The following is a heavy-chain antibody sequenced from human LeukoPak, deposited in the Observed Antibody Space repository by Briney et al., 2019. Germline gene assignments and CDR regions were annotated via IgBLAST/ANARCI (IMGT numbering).Heavy chain of an antibody. CDR2: VKQDGSEK. D-gene: IGHD3-10*01. J-gene: IGHJ4*02. CDR1: GFTFSSYW. CDR3: ASTLWFGEFFDY. V-gene: IGHV3-7*01. Sequence: GGSLRLSCAASGFTFSSYWMSWVRQAPGKGLEWVANVKQDGSEKYYVDSVKGRFTISRDNAKNSLYLQMNSLRAEDTAVYYCASTLWFGEFFDYWGQGTLVTVSS.